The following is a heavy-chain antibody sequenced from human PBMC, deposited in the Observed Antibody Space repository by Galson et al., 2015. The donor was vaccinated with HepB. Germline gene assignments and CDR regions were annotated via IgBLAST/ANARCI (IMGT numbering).Heavy chain of an antibody. CDR3: AKDLGYCSSTSCYTSDY. CDR1: GFTFSSYG. Sequence: SLRLSCAASGFTFSSYGMHWVRQAPGKGLEWVAVISYDGSNKYYADSVKGRFTISRDNSKNTLYLQMNSLRAEDTAVYYCAKDLGYCSSTSCYTSDYWGQGTLVTVSS. CDR2: ISYDGSNK. D-gene: IGHD2-2*02. J-gene: IGHJ4*02. V-gene: IGHV3-30*18.